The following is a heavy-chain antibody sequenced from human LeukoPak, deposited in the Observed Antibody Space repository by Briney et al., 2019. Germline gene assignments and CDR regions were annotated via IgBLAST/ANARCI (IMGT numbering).Heavy chain of an antibody. D-gene: IGHD3-10*01. CDR1: GYTFTNYY. Sequence: ASVKVSCKASGYTFTNYYMHWVRQAPGQGLEWMGVINPSGGSTGYAQKFQGRVTMTRDMSTSTVYMELSSLRSEDTAVYYCARGYYSGSGSYNDRRDDAFEIWGRGTMVTVSS. CDR2: INPSGGST. CDR3: ARGYYSGSGSYNDRRDDAFEI. V-gene: IGHV1-46*01. J-gene: IGHJ3*02.